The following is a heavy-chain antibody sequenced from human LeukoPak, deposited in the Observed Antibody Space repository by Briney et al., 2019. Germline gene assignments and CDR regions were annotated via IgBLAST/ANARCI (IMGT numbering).Heavy chain of an antibody. Sequence: ASVKVSCKASGYTFTSYGIDWVRQAPGQGLEWVGWISANNGNTHYAQKLQGGVTLTTETSTSTAYMELRNLRSDDTAIYYCARDPPAELPDDAFDIWGQGTMVTVSS. CDR3: ARDPPAELPDDAFDI. J-gene: IGHJ3*02. CDR1: GYTFTSYG. D-gene: IGHD5-24*01. CDR2: ISANNGNT. V-gene: IGHV1-18*04.